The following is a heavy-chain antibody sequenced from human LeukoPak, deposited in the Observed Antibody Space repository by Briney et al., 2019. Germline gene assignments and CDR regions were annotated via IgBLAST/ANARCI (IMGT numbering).Heavy chain of an antibody. CDR2: INHSGST. V-gene: IGHV4-34*01. J-gene: IGHJ4*02. D-gene: IGHD3-22*01. CDR1: GGSFSGYY. CDR3: ARGDYYDSSGYGPN. Sequence: SETLSLTRAVYGGSFSGYYWSWMRQPPGKGREWIGEINHSGSTNYNPSLKSRVPISVATSKNQFSLKLSSVTAADTAVYYCARGDYYDSSGYGPNWGQGTLVTVSS.